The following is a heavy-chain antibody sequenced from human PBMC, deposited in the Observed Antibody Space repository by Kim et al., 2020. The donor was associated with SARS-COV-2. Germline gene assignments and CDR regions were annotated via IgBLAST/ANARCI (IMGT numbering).Heavy chain of an antibody. CDR3: ARSTLTYYDYVWGRDFDY. Sequence: SVKVSCKASGGTFSSYAISWVRQAPGQGLEWMGGIIPIFGTANYAQKFQGRVTITADESTSTAYMELSSLRSEDTAVYYCARSTLTYYDYVWGRDFDYWGQGTLVTVSS. CDR2: IIPIFGTA. CDR1: GGTFSSYA. D-gene: IGHD3-16*01. J-gene: IGHJ4*02. V-gene: IGHV1-69*13.